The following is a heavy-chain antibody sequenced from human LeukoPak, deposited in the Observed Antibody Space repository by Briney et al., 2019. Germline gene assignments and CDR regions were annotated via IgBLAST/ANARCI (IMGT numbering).Heavy chain of an antibody. CDR1: GGTFSSYA. V-gene: IGHV1-69*13. Sequence: SVKVSCKASGGTFSSYAISWVRQAPGQGLEWVGGIIPIFGTANYAQKFQGRVTITADESTSTAYMELSSLRSEDTAVYYCARDIYGGSGTVGLDYWGQGTLVTVSS. CDR3: ARDIYGGSGTVGLDY. CDR2: IIPIFGTA. D-gene: IGHD3-10*01. J-gene: IGHJ4*02.